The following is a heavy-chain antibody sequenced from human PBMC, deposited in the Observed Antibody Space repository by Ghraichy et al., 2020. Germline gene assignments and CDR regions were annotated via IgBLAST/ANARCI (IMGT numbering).Heavy chain of an antibody. J-gene: IGHJ6*02. V-gene: IGHV3-33*01. Sequence: GESLNISCAASGFTFSSYGMHWVRQAPGKGLEWVAVIWYDASNKYYADSVKGRFTISRDNSKNTLYLQMNSLRAEDTAVYYCARVGEYCSSTSCYPNYYYYYYGMDVWGQGTTVTVSS. CDR3: ARVGEYCSSTSCYPNYYYYYYGMDV. D-gene: IGHD2-2*01. CDR1: GFTFSSYG. CDR2: IWYDASNK.